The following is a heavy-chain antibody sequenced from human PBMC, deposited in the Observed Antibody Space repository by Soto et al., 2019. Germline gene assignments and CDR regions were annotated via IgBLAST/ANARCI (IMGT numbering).Heavy chain of an antibody. D-gene: IGHD1-1*01. CDR2: TYYRSKWYN. V-gene: IGHV6-1*01. CDR1: GDSVSSNSAA. CDR3: VRGPPETGTTYYYYGMDV. Sequence: SQTLSLTCAISGDSVSSNSAAWNWIRQSPSRGLEWLGRTYYRSKWYNDYAVSVKSRITINPDTSKNQFSLQLNSVTPEDTAVYYFVRGPPETGTTYYYYGMDVWGQGTTVTVSS. J-gene: IGHJ6*02.